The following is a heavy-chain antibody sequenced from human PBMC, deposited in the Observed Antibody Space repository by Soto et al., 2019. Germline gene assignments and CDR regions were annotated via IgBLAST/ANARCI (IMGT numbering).Heavy chain of an antibody. J-gene: IGHJ5*02. CDR3: AHTGWELRNWFDP. Sequence: QITLTESGPPLVQPTQTLRLTCSFSGFSLTTRGLGVAWFRQPPGKALEWLAVIYWDEDKRSSPLLTTRLTAANAPSKSQVVLSMTNMAPVDTGPFYCAHTGWELRNWFDPWGQGIHDTVSS. CDR1: GFSLTTRGLG. CDR2: IYWDEDK. D-gene: IGHD6-19*01. V-gene: IGHV2-5*02.